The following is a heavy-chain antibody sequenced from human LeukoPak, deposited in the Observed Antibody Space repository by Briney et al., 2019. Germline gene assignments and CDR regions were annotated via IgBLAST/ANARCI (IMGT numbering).Heavy chain of an antibody. V-gene: IGHV4-59*01. D-gene: IGHD6-13*01. Sequence: SETLSLTCTVSGGSIGSYYWSWIRQPPGKGLEWIGYIYYSGSTNYNPSLKSRVTISVDTSKNQFSLKLSSVTAADTAVYYCARVGSSLYFDYWGQGTLVTVSS. CDR2: IYYSGST. CDR1: GGSIGSYY. CDR3: ARVGSSLYFDY. J-gene: IGHJ4*02.